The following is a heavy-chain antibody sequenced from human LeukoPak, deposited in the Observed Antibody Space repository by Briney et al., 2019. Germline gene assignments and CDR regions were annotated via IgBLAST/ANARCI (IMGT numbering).Heavy chain of an antibody. Sequence: WSLRLSCAASGFTFDDYGMSWVRQAPGKGLEWVSGINWNGGSTGYADSVKGRFTISRDNAKNSLYLQMNSLRAEDTALYYCARDTYYYDSSGYLRPFESDAFDIWGQGTMVTVSS. J-gene: IGHJ3*02. V-gene: IGHV3-20*04. D-gene: IGHD3-22*01. CDR2: INWNGGST. CDR1: GFTFDDYG. CDR3: ARDTYYYDSSGYLRPFESDAFDI.